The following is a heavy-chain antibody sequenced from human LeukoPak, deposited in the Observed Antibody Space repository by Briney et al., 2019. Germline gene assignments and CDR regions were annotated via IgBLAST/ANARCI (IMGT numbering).Heavy chain of an antibody. D-gene: IGHD6-6*01. J-gene: IGHJ4*02. Sequence: SETLSLTCTVSGGSISSYYWSWIRQPPGKGLEWIGYIYTSGSTNYNPSLKSRVTISVDTSKNQFSLKLSSVTAVDTAVYYCARRAPAYSSSSVVFDYWGQGTLVTVSS. V-gene: IGHV4-4*09. CDR2: IYTSGST. CDR1: GGSISSYY. CDR3: ARRAPAYSSSSVVFDY.